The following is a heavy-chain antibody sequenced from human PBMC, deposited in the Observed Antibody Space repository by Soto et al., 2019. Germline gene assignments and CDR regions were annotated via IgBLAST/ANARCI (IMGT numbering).Heavy chain of an antibody. D-gene: IGHD3-9*01. Sequence: SVKVSRQASGGTLSSYAIRWGGQAPGQRVEWMGGIIPIFGTANYAQKFQGRVTITADESTSTAYMELSSLRAEDTAVYYCAKDGPHGDILTGYPGLLDYWGQGTLVTVSS. CDR3: AKDGPHGDILTGYPGLLDY. V-gene: IGHV1-69*13. CDR2: IIPIFGTA. J-gene: IGHJ4*02. CDR1: GGTLSSYA.